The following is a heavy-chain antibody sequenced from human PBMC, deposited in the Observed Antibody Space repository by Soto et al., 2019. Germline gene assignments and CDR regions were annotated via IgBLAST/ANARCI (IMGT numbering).Heavy chain of an antibody. V-gene: IGHV4-34*01. CDR3: WRAFCTRTYYYYGMYF. D-gene: IGHD2-8*01. J-gene: IGHJ6*02. CDR1: GGSFSGYY. CDR2: INHSGST. Sequence: SETLSLTCAVYGGSFSGYYWSWIRQPPGKGLEWIGEINHSGSTNYNPSLKSRVTISVDTSKNQFSLKLSSVTAADMAVYYCWRAFCTRTYYYYGMYFWGQGTTVPVSS.